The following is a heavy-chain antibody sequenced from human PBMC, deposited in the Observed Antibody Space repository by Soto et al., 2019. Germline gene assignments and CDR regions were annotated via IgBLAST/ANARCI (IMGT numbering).Heavy chain of an antibody. D-gene: IGHD3-16*01. J-gene: IGHJ6*02. CDR3: TRSTHAMNGGSHYMALDDDLVTGMDV. CDR2: IRDRGSA. CDR1: GASITSGHW. V-gene: IGHV4-4*02. Sequence: QVQLQESGPRLVRPSGALSLTCSVSGASITSGHWWTWVRQSPGKGLEWDGEIRDRGSAYYNPSLKVRVSLSVDKSQNQFSLRLTSVTAADTAIYYCTRSTHAMNGGSHYMALDDDLVTGMDVWGPGTTVTVSS.